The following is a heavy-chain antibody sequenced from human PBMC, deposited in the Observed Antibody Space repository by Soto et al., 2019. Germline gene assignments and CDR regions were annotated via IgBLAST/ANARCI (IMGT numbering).Heavy chain of an antibody. Sequence: GGSLRLSCTASGFTFGEYAMSWFRQAPGKGLEGVGFIRSKAYGGKTQYAASVKGRFTISRDDSKSIAYLQMNSLKTEDTAVYYCTRGNSSPDYWGQGTLVTVSS. V-gene: IGHV3-49*03. D-gene: IGHD6-13*01. CDR1: GFTFGEYA. CDR2: IRSKAYGGKT. J-gene: IGHJ4*02. CDR3: TRGNSSPDY.